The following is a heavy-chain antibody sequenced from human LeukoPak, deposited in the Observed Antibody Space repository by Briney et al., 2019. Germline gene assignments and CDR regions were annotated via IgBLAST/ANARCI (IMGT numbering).Heavy chain of an antibody. D-gene: IGHD5-12*01. CDR1: GFTFSTYT. Sequence: GGSLRLSCVASGFTFSTYTMRWVRQAPGKGLEWVALTSYDGTNKYYADSVTGRFTISRDNSKNTLYLQMNSLRPEDTAVYFCATSGYTNSLWGQGTLVTVSS. CDR3: ATSGYTNSL. CDR2: TSYDGTNK. J-gene: IGHJ4*02. V-gene: IGHV3-30-3*01.